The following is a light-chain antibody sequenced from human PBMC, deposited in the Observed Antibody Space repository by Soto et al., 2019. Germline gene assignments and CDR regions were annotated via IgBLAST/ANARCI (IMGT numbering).Light chain of an antibody. J-gene: IGLJ1*01. V-gene: IGLV2-14*01. CDR3: TSFTSIKTHV. CDR1: SRDVGGYNY. Sequence: QSALTQPASVSGSLGQSITISCTGTSRDVGGYNYISWYQVRPGKAPKLIIYEVNNRPSGVSDRFSGSKSGNTASLTISRLQADDKTDYYCTSFTSIKTHVFGTGTKVTVL. CDR2: EVN.